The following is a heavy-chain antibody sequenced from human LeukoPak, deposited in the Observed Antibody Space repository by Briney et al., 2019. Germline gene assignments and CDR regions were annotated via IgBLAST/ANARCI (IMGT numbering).Heavy chain of an antibody. CDR1: GGSISSSSYY. CDR2: IYYSGST. J-gene: IGHJ4*02. CDR3: ASRQDSGWYDMGGDY. V-gene: IGHV4-39*07. D-gene: IGHD6-19*01. Sequence: PSETLSLTCTVSGGSISSSSYYWGWIRQPPGKGLEWIGSIYYSGSTYYNPSLKSRVTISVDTSKNQFSLKLSSVTAADTAVYYCASRQDSGWYDMGGDYWGQGTLVTVSS.